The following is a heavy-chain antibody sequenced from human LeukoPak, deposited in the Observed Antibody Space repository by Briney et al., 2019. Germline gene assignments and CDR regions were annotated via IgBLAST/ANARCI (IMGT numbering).Heavy chain of an antibody. Sequence: ASVKVSCKASGYTFTGYYMHWVRQAPGQGLEWMGWINPNSGGTNYAQKLQGRVTMTTDTSTSTAYMELRSLRSDDTAVYYCARWGEQQLVYFDYWGQGTLVTVSS. J-gene: IGHJ4*02. CDR2: INPNSGGT. V-gene: IGHV1-2*02. CDR1: GYTFTGYY. D-gene: IGHD6-13*01. CDR3: ARWGEQQLVYFDY.